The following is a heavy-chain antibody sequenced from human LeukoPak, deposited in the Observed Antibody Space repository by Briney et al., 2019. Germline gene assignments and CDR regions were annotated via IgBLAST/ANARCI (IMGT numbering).Heavy chain of an antibody. D-gene: IGHD6-6*01. Sequence: GASVKVSCKTSGYTFAGYYVHCVRQSPGQGLEWMGWINPNSGGTNYAQKFQGRVTMTRDTPIRTAYMELSRLRSDDTAVYYCARSPTTLSSNSSPFDYWGRGTLATVSS. CDR3: ARSPTTLSSNSSPFDY. J-gene: IGHJ4*02. CDR2: INPNSGGT. V-gene: IGHV1-2*02. CDR1: GYTFAGYY.